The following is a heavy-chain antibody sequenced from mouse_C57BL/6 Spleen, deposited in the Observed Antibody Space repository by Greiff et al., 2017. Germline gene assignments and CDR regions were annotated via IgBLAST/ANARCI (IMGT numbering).Heavy chain of an antibody. CDR2: IRLKSDNYAT. CDR1: GFTFSNYW. CDR3: TGRLLRPLYYAMDY. V-gene: IGHV6-3*01. J-gene: IGHJ4*01. Sequence: EVQVVESGGGLVQPGGSMKLSCVASGFTFSNYWMNWVRQSPEKGLEWVAQIRLKSDNYATHYAESVKGRFTISRDDSKSSVYLQMNNLRAEDTGIYYCTGRLLRPLYYAMDYWGQGTSVTVSS. D-gene: IGHD2-3*01.